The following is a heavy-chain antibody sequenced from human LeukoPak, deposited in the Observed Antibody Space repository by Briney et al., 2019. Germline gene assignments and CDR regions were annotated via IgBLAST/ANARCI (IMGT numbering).Heavy chain of an antibody. CDR2: ISTSSNTI. J-gene: IGHJ4*02. V-gene: IGHV3-21*01. Sequence: PGGSLRLSCAASGFTFSSYTMNWVRQAPGKGLEWVSSISTSSNTIYYVDSVRGRFTISRDNPKNSVYLQMNSLRAEDTAVYYCARGPFTSGLFDYWGQGTLVTVS. CDR1: GFTFSSYT. D-gene: IGHD6-19*01. CDR3: ARGPFTSGLFDY.